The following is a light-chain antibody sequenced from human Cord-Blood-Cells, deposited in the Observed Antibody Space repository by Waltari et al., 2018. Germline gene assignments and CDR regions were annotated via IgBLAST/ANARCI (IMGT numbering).Light chain of an antibody. CDR1: QGISSY. CDR3: QQLNIYPLT. J-gene: IGKJ4*01. CDR2: AAS. Sequence: DIQLTQYKSSLSASVGDRVPITCRASQGISSYLAWYQQKPGKAPKPLIYAASTLQSGVPSSFSGSGSGTDVTLTISSLQPEEFATYYCQQLNIYPLTFGGCTKVEIK. V-gene: IGKV1-9*01.